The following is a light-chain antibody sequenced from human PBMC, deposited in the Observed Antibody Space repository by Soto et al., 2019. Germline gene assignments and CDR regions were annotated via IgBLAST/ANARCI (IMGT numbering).Light chain of an antibody. V-gene: IGKV3-11*01. CDR1: QSISSS. CDR2: ESS. Sequence: IVMTQPPATLSVSLVERANLSCRASQSISSSLAWYQQKTGQAPRLLIYESSNRASGIPARFSGSGSGTDFTLTISRLEPEDFAVYYCQQHGISHITFGQGTRLEIK. CDR3: QQHGISHIT. J-gene: IGKJ5*01.